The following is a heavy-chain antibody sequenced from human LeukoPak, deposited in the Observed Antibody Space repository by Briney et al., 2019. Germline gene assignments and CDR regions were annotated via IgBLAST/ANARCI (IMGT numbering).Heavy chain of an antibody. CDR3: ARDNYGTLDY. V-gene: IGHV1-2*02. CDR2: TSPKSGDR. D-gene: IGHD4-17*01. Sequence: ASVKVSCKISGYTFTDYFIHWVRQAPGRGLEWLGWTSPKSGDRKCTQKFQGRVTMTRDTAISTVYMELDRLTFDDTDVYFCARDNYGTLDYWGQGSLVTVSS. CDR1: GYTFTDYF. J-gene: IGHJ4*02.